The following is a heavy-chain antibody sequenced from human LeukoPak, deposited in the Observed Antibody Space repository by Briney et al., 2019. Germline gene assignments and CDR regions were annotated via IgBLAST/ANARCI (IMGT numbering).Heavy chain of an antibody. D-gene: IGHD3-3*01. CDR3: ARDRGYYTDY. J-gene: IGHJ4*02. CDR2: ISYDGSNR. V-gene: IGHV3-30*03. CDR1: GSTFSSYD. Sequence: GGSLRLSCAASGSTFSSYDMHWVRQAPGKGLEWVAVISYDGSNRDYVDSVKGRFTISRDNPKKTVYLQMNSLRAEDTSVYYCARDRGYYTDYWGQETLVTVSS.